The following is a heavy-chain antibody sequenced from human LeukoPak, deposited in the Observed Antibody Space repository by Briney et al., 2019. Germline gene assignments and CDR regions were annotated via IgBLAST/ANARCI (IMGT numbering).Heavy chain of an antibody. CDR3: ARGSVYVAFDI. CDR1: GGSINNSNYY. Sequence: SETLSLTCTVSGGSINNSNYYWGWIRQPPGKGLEWIGSIFYSGSTYYNPSLKSRVTIPVDMSKNQFSLRMSSVTAAGTALYYCARGSVYVAFDIWGQGTMVTVSS. V-gene: IGHV4-39*07. D-gene: IGHD2/OR15-2a*01. CDR2: IFYSGST. J-gene: IGHJ3*02.